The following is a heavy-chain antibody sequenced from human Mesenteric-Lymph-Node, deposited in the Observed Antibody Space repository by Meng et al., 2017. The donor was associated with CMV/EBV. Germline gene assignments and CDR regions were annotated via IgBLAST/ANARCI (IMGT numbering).Heavy chain of an antibody. D-gene: IGHD6-13*01. CDR2: LNPSGGTP. CDR1: YTFTSYG. J-gene: IGHJ4*02. Sequence: YTFTSYGISWVRQAPGQGLEWMGILNPSGGTPIHAQKFQGRVTMTRDTSTSTVYVELSSLRSEDTAVYYCAREPGIAATGTSYFDYWGQGTLVTVSS. CDR3: AREPGIAATGTSYFDY. V-gene: IGHV1-46*01.